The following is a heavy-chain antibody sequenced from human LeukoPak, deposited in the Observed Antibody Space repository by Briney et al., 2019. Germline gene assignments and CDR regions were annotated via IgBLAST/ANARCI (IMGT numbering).Heavy chain of an antibody. CDR2: INPSGGST. J-gene: IGHJ1*01. V-gene: IGHV1-46*01. CDR3: ARDLSPYYYDSSANTPFQH. Sequence: ASVKVSCKASGYTFTSYYMHWVRQAPGQGLEWMGIINPSGGSTSYAQKFQGRVTMTRDTSTSTVYMELSSLRSEDTAVYYCARDLSPYYYDSSANTPFQHWGQGTLVTVSS. CDR1: GYTFTSYY. D-gene: IGHD3-22*01.